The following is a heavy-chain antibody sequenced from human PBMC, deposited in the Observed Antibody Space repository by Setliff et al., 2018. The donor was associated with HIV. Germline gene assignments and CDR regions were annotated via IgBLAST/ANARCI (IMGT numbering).Heavy chain of an antibody. CDR2: IYPNTGGT. J-gene: IGHJ4*02. V-gene: IGHV1-2*06. CDR1: GYTFTGYY. D-gene: IGHD4-17*01. CDR3: AGSTTAD. Sequence: ASVKVSCKASGYTFTGYYLHWVRLAPGQGLEWMGRIYPNTGGTNYAQKFQGRVTMTRDTSISTAYMELSRLRSDDTAVYYCAGSTTADWGQGTMVTVSS.